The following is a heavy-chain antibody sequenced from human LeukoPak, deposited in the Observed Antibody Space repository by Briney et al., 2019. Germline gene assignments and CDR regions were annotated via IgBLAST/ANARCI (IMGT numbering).Heavy chain of an antibody. CDR3: ARAMDYYDSSGYYDY. J-gene: IGHJ4*02. V-gene: IGHV3-64*01. Sequence: GGSLRLSCAASGFTFSSYAMHWVRQAPGRGLEYVSAISSNGGSTYYANSVKGRFTISRDNSKNTLYLQMGSLRAEDMAVYYCARAMDYYDSSGYYDYWGQGTLVTVSS. D-gene: IGHD3-22*01. CDR1: GFTFSSYA. CDR2: ISSNGGST.